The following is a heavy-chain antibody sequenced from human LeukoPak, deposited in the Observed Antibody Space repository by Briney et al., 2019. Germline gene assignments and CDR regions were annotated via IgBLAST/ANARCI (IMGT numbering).Heavy chain of an antibody. V-gene: IGHV1-3*01. CDR2: INAGNGNT. CDR1: GGTFSSYA. CDR3: ARAMSVGYIDY. J-gene: IGHJ4*02. D-gene: IGHD6-13*01. Sequence: ASVKVSCKASGGTFSSYAISWVRQAPGQRLEWMGWINAGNGNTKYSQKFQGRVTITRDTSASTAYMELSSLRSEDTAVYYCARAMSVGYIDYWGQGTLVTVSS.